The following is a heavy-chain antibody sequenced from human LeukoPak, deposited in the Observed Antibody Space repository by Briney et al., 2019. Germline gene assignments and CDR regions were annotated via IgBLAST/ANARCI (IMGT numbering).Heavy chain of an antibody. Sequence: GRSLRLSCAASGFTFDAYAMHWVRQAPGKGLEWVSSISWNSDSIGYADSVKGRFTISRDNAKNSLYLQMNSLRAEDTAVYYCARDLTAYDFWSGYLNPTEYYFDYWGQGTLVTVSS. CDR1: GFTFDAYA. J-gene: IGHJ4*02. D-gene: IGHD3-3*01. CDR2: ISWNSDSI. CDR3: ARDLTAYDFWSGYLNPTEYYFDY. V-gene: IGHV3-9*01.